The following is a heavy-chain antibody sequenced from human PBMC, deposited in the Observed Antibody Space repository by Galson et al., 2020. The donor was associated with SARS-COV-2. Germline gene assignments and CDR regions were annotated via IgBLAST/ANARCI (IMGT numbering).Heavy chain of an antibody. V-gene: IGHV1-2*02. CDR1: GYTFTGYY. CDR2: INPNSGGT. CDR3: ARDLIKEYYDFWSGYYTGLSEGDY. D-gene: IGHD3-3*01. J-gene: IGHJ4*02. Sequence: ASVKVSCKASGYTFTGYYMHWVRQAPGQGLEWMGWINPNSGGTNYAQKFQGRVTMTRDTSISTAYMELSRLRSDDTAVYYCARDLIKEYYDFWSGYYTGLSEGDYWGQGTLVTVSS.